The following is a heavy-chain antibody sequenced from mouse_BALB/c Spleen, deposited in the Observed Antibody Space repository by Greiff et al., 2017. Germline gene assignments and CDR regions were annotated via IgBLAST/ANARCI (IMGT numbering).Heavy chain of an antibody. CDR3: AREGHRYDPLDY. Sequence: QVQLQQPGAELVMPGASVKMSCKASGYTFTDYWMHWVKQRPGQGLEWIGAIDTSDSYTSYNQKFKGKATLTVDESSSTAYTQLSSLTSEDSAVYYCAREGHRYDPLDYWGQGTSVTVSS. V-gene: IGHV1-69*01. CDR1: GYTFTDYW. J-gene: IGHJ4*01. D-gene: IGHD2-14*01. CDR2: IDTSDSYT.